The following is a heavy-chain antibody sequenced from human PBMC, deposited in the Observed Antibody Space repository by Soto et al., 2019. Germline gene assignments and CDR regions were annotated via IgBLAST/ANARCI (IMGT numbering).Heavy chain of an antibody. CDR3: ARKGSYYDILTGYYGNYGMDV. Sequence: PSETLSLTCTVSGGSISSSSYYWGWIRQPPGKGLEWIGSIYYSGSTYYNPSLKSRVTISVDTSKNQFSLKLSSVTAADTAVYNCARKGSYYDILTGYYGNYGMDVWGQGTTVTVS. J-gene: IGHJ6*02. CDR2: IYYSGST. V-gene: IGHV4-39*01. CDR1: GGSISSSSYY. D-gene: IGHD3-9*01.